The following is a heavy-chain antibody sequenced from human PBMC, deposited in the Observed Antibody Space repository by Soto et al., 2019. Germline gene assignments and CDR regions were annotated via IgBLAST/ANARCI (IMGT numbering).Heavy chain of an antibody. V-gene: IGHV3-30*18. CDR3: AKGRELPEFDY. J-gene: IGHJ4*02. CDR1: GFTFSSYG. D-gene: IGHD1-26*01. CDR2: ISYDGSNK. Sequence: QPGGSLRLSCAASGFTFSSYGMHWVRQAPGKGLEWVAVISYDGSNKYYADSVKGRFTISRDNSKNTLYLQMNSLRAEDTAVYYCAKGRELPEFDYWGQGTLVTVSS.